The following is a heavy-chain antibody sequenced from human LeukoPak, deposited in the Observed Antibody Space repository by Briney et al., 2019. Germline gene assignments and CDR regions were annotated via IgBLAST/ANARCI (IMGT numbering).Heavy chain of an antibody. J-gene: IGHJ4*02. Sequence: GGSLRLSCAASGFTFSDYYMSWIRQAPGKGLEWVSYISSSGSTIYYADSVKGRFTISRDNAKNSLYLQMNSLRAEDTAVYYCVRDSGDGDYEPLDSWGQGTLVTVSS. CDR3: VRDSGDGDYEPLDS. CDR1: GFTFSDYY. D-gene: IGHD4-17*01. V-gene: IGHV3-11*01. CDR2: ISSSGSTI.